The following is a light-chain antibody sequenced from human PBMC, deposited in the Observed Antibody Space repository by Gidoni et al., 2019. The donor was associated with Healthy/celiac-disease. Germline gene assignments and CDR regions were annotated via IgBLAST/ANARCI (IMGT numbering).Light chain of an antibody. CDR2: RNN. V-gene: IGLV1-47*01. Sequence: QSVLPQPPSASGTPGQRVTLSCSGSSSNIGSNYVYWYQQLPGTAPKLLIYRNNQRPSGVPDRFSGSKSGTSASLAISGLRSEDEADYYCAAWDDSLSGYVFGTGTKVTVL. CDR3: AAWDDSLSGYV. J-gene: IGLJ1*01. CDR1: SSNIGSNY.